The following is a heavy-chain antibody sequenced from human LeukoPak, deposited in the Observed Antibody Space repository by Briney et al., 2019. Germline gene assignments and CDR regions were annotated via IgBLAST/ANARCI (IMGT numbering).Heavy chain of an antibody. CDR3: ARMRWYYDFWSGYLDGFDV. D-gene: IGHD3-3*01. CDR2: IYHSGKT. V-gene: IGHV4-38-2*01. Sequence: SETLSLTCAVSGDSITSGHYWGWIRPPPGKGLEWIGSIYHSGKTYYNPSLKSGVTISVDTSKNQFSLKLTSVTAADTAVYYCARMRWYYDFWSGYLDGFDVWGQGTMVTVSS. CDR1: GDSITSGHY. J-gene: IGHJ3*01.